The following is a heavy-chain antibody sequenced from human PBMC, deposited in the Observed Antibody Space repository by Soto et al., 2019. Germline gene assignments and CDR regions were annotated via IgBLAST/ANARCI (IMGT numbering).Heavy chain of an antibody. J-gene: IGHJ4*02. Sequence: ASAKVSCKPSGYTFTSYGISLLRQHPGQGLECMGWISAYNGNTNYAQKLQGRVTMTTDTSTSTAYMELRSLRSDDTAVYYCARDKSDYYDSSGRLEYWGQGTLVTVSS. V-gene: IGHV1-18*01. CDR2: ISAYNGNT. D-gene: IGHD3-22*01. CDR1: GYTFTSYG. CDR3: ARDKSDYYDSSGRLEY.